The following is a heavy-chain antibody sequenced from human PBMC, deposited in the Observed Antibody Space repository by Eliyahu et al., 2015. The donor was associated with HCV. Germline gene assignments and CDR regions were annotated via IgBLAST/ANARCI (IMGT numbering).Heavy chain of an antibody. V-gene: IGHV3-30*04. Sequence: QVQFVESGGGVVQPGTSLRLSCAASGFIFSDCPVHWVRQAPGKGLEWVGAXGYDGSNRQYAESVKGRFTISRDNSKSTLYLHMNSLRAEDTALYYCARDVGDKTAWNQRGFDLWGQGTLVTVSS. J-gene: IGHJ5*02. CDR3: ARDVGDKTAWNQRGFDL. CDR1: GFIFSDCP. CDR2: XGYDGSNR. D-gene: IGHD1-14*01.